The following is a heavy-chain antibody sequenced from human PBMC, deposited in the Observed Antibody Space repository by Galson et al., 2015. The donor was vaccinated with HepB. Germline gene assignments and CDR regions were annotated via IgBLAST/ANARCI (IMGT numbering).Heavy chain of an antibody. CDR1: GYTLTELS. CDR2: FDPEDGET. Sequence: SVKVSCKVSGYTLTELSMRWVRQAPGKGLEWMGGFDPEDGETIYAQKFQGRVTMTEDTSTDTAYMELSSLRSEDTAVYYCATILMMVRGVITPSYGMDVWGQGTTVTVSS. CDR3: ATILMMVRGVITPSYGMDV. D-gene: IGHD3-10*01. V-gene: IGHV1-24*01. J-gene: IGHJ6*02.